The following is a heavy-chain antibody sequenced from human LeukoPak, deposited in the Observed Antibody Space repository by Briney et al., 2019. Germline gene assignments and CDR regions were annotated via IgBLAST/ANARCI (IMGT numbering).Heavy chain of an antibody. CDR3: ARVPGGPPLSFDY. CDR1: GYTFTGYY. D-gene: IGHD2/OR15-2a*01. CDR2: INPNSGGT. J-gene: IGHJ4*02. V-gene: IGHV1-2*02. Sequence: ASVKVSCKASGYTFTGYYMHWVRQAPGQGLEWMGWINPNSGGTNYAQKFQGRVTMTRDTSISTAYMELSRLRSDDTAVYYCARVPGGPPLSFDYWGQGTLVTVSS.